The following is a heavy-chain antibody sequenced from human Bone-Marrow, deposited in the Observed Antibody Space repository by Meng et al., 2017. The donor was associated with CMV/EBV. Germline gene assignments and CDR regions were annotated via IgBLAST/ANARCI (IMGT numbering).Heavy chain of an antibody. J-gene: IGHJ4*02. CDR3: TGGPWGYY. D-gene: IGHD3-16*01. V-gene: IGHV3-15*01. CDR2: IKSKTDGGTT. Sequence: GESLKISCAASGFTFSSYWMSWVRQAPGKGLEWVGRIKSKTDGGTTDYAAPVKGRFTISRDDSKNTLYLQMNSLKTEDTAVYYCTGGPWGYYWGQGTLVTVSS. CDR1: GFTFSSYW.